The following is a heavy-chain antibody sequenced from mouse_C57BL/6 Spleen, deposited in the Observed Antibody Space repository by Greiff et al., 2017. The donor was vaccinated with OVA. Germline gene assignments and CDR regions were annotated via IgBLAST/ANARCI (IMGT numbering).Heavy chain of an antibody. J-gene: IGHJ2*01. CDR1: GYTFTSYW. CDR2: IDPSDSET. CDR3: ARNVDGYYGY. V-gene: IGHV1-52*01. D-gene: IGHD2-3*01. Sequence: QVQLKQPGAELVRPGSSVKLSCKASGYTFTSYWMHWVKQRPIQGLEWIGNIDPSDSETHYNQKFKDKATLTVDKSSSTAYMQLSSLTSEDSAVYYCARNVDGYYGYWGQGTTLTVSS.